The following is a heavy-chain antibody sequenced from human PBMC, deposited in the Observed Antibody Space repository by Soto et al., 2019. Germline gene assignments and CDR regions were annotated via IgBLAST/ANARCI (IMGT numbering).Heavy chain of an antibody. Sequence: QVQLVQSGAEVKKPGASVKVSCKASGYTFTSYAMHWVRQAPGQRLEWMGWINAGNGNTKYSQKFQGRVTITRDTSASTAYMELSSLRSDDTAVYYCARDIAAAGWDYWGQGTLVTVSS. V-gene: IGHV1-3*01. J-gene: IGHJ4*02. CDR3: ARDIAAAGWDY. CDR1: GYTFTSYA. CDR2: INAGNGNT. D-gene: IGHD6-13*01.